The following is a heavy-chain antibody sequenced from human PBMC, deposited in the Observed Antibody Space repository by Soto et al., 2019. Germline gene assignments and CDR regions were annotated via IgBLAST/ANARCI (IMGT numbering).Heavy chain of an antibody. CDR1: GYMFTKSA. J-gene: IGHJ4*03. CDR2: ISGDSGNT. Sequence: ASVKVSCKASGYMFTKSAMHWVRQAPGQRLEWMGWISGDSGNTKYSSKLQDRVTITRDTSASTAYMELSSLRSEDTALYYCARDGVAAGNINFDYWGQGNLVTVSS. CDR3: ARDGVAAGNINFDY. V-gene: IGHV1-3*01. D-gene: IGHD6-19*01.